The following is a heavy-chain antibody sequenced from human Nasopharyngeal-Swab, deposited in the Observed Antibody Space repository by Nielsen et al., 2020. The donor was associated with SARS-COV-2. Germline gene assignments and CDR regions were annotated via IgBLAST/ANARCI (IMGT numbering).Heavy chain of an antibody. J-gene: IGHJ5*02. V-gene: IGHV4-59*01. CDR2: IYYSGST. D-gene: IGHD3-3*01. Sequence: RQAPGKGLEWIGYIYYSGSTNYNPSLKSRVTISVDTSKNQFSLKLSSVTAADTAVYYCAREIYDGHHDPWGQGTLVTASS. CDR3: AREIYDGHHDP.